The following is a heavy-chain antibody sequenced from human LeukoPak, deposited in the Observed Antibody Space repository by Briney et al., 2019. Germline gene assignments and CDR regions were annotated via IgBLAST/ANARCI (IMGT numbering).Heavy chain of an antibody. CDR1: GFTFSSYW. CDR3: ARDRADYYDSSGYYYGMDV. D-gene: IGHD3-22*01. V-gene: IGHV3-21*01. CDR2: ISSSSSYI. J-gene: IGHJ6*02. Sequence: GGSLRLSCAASGFTFSSYWMSWVRQAPGKGLECVSSISSSSSYIYYADSVKGRFTISRDNAKNSLYLQMNSPRAEDTAVYYCARDRADYYDSSGYYYGMDVWGQGTTVTVSS.